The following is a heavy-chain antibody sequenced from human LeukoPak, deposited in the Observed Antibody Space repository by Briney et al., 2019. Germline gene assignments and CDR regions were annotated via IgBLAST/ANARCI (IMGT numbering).Heavy chain of an antibody. CDR1: EFTFSSFA. J-gene: IGHJ1*01. Sequence: GGSLRLSCAASEFTFSSFAMSWVRQPPGKGLEWVSTISSSGGSTFYAESVKGRFTISRDNNENTLYLQMNSLRAEDTAVYYCAKHYYDSVEYFQHWGQGTLVTVSS. D-gene: IGHD3-22*01. V-gene: IGHV3-23*01. CDR3: AKHYYDSVEYFQH. CDR2: ISSSGGST.